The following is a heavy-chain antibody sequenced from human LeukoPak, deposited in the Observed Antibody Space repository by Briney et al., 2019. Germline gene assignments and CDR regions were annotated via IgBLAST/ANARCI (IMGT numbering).Heavy chain of an antibody. CDR1: GGSISSSSYY. J-gene: IGHJ4*02. D-gene: IGHD4-17*01. CDR2: IYYSGST. V-gene: IGHV4-39*07. CDR3: ARDPALDYGDFIDY. Sequence: PSETLSLTCTVSGGSISSSSYYWGWTRQTPGKGLEWIGSIYYSGSTFYSPSLKSRVTISVDTSKNQFSLKLSSVTAADTAVYYCARDPALDYGDFIDYWGQGTLVTVSS.